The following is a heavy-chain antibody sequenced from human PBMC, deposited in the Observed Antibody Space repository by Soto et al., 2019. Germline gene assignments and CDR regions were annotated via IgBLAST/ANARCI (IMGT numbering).Heavy chain of an antibody. V-gene: IGHV3-21*01. J-gene: IGHJ4*02. CDR3: ARGGIAARPSYFDY. D-gene: IGHD6-6*01. Sequence: GGSLRLSCAASGFTFSSYSLNWVRQVPGKGLEWVSSISSSSSYIYYADSVQGRFTISRDNAKNSLYLQMNSLRAEDTAVYYCARGGIAARPSYFDYWGQGILVTVSS. CDR1: GFTFSSYS. CDR2: ISSSSSYI.